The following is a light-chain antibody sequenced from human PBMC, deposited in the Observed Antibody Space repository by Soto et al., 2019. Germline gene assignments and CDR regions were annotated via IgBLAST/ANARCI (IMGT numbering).Light chain of an antibody. CDR1: QSISNW. V-gene: IGKV1-5*03. CDR2: KAS. Sequence: DIQMTQSPSTLSASIGDRVTITCRASQSISNWLAWYQQKPGKAPNLLIYKASSLESGVPSRFSGSGSGTEFTLTISSLQPDDFATYYCLQYITYPRTFGQGTKVEIK. CDR3: LQYITYPRT. J-gene: IGKJ1*01.